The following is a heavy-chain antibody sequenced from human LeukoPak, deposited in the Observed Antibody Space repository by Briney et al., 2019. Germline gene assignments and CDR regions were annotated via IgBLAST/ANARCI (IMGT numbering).Heavy chain of an antibody. CDR1: GFTFSSYW. CDR2: INSDGSST. J-gene: IGHJ4*02. Sequence: PGGSLRLSCSASGFTFSSYWMYWVRQAPGKGLVWISRINSDGSSTSHADSVKGRFTISRDNAKNTLYLQMNSLRAEDTAVYYCAISRGSSGYYHYYFDYWGQGTLVTVSS. CDR3: AISRGSSGYYHYYFDY. D-gene: IGHD3-22*01. V-gene: IGHV3-74*01.